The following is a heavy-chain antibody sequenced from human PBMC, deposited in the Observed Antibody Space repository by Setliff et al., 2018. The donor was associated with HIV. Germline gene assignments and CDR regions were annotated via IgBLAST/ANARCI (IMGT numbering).Heavy chain of an antibody. J-gene: IGHJ4*02. CDR1: GGSISSGSYY. V-gene: IGHV4-61*02. CDR2: IHTSGST. CDR3: ARVGYHGSGRYSFDY. D-gene: IGHD3-10*01. Sequence: SETLSLTCTVSGGSISSGSYYWSWIRQPAGKGLEWIGRIHTSGSTKYNPSLKSRVTISADTSKNQFSLNLSSVTAAETAVYYCARVGYHGSGRYSFDYWGQGTLVTVSS.